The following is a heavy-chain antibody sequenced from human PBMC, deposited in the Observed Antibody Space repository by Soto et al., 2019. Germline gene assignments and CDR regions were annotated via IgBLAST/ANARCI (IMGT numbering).Heavy chain of an antibody. V-gene: IGHV3-33*01. CDR3: ARDVSVYYDSSGYSEDFDY. CDR2: IWYDGSNK. D-gene: IGHD3-22*01. Sequence: LRLSCAASGFTFSSYGMHWVRQAPGKVLEWVAVIWYDGSNKYYADSVKGRFTISRDNSKNTLYLQMNSLRAEDTAVYYCARDVSVYYDSSGYSEDFDYWGQGTLVTVSS. CDR1: GFTFSSYG. J-gene: IGHJ4*02.